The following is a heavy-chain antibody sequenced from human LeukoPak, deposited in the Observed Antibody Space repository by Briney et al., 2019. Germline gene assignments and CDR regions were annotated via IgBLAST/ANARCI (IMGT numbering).Heavy chain of an antibody. Sequence: SETLSLTCAVYGGSFSGYYWSWIRQPPGKGLEWIGEINHSGSTNYNPSLKSRVTISVGTSKNQFSLKLSSVTAADTAVYYCASNYYDSSGHSSGHFDYWGQGTLVTVSS. J-gene: IGHJ4*02. V-gene: IGHV4-34*01. D-gene: IGHD3-22*01. CDR1: GGSFSGYY. CDR2: INHSGST. CDR3: ASNYYDSSGHSSGHFDY.